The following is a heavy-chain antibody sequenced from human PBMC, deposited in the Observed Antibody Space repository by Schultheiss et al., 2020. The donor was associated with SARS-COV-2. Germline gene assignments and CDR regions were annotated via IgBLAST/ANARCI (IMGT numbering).Heavy chain of an antibody. Sequence: GEPLKISCAASGFTVSSNYMSWVRQAPGKGLEWVSSISSSSSYIYYADSVKGRFTISRDNAKNSLYLQMNSLRAEDTAVYYCARDQLGYCSGGSCYFGYWGQGTLVTVSS. CDR3: ARDQLGYCSGGSCYFGY. CDR1: GFTVSSNY. CDR2: ISSSSSYI. V-gene: IGHV3-21*01. J-gene: IGHJ4*02. D-gene: IGHD2-15*01.